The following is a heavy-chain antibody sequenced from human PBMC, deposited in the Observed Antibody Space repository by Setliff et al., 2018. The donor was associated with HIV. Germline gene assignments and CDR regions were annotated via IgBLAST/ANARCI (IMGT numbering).Heavy chain of an antibody. D-gene: IGHD6-13*01. Sequence: ASVKVSCKVSGYTLTELSRHWVRQAPGKGLEWMGIINPSGGSTSYAQKFQGRVTMTRDTSTSTVYMELSSLRSEDMAVYYCARAGIAAGEAFDIWGQGTMVTVS. CDR2: INPSGGST. CDR3: ARAGIAAGEAFDI. V-gene: IGHV1-46*01. J-gene: IGHJ3*02. CDR1: GYTLTELS.